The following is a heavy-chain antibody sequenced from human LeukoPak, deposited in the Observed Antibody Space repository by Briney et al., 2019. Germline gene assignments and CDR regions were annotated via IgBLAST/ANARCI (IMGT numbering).Heavy chain of an antibody. CDR2: ISGSGGST. Sequence: GGSLRLSCAASGFTFSSYAMSWVRQAPGKGLEGVSAISGSGGSTYYADSVKGRFTISRDNSKNTLYLQMNSLRAEDTAVYYCAKDGWGSYNFDYWGQGTLVTVSS. CDR3: AKDGWGSYNFDY. D-gene: IGHD1-26*01. J-gene: IGHJ4*02. CDR1: GFTFSSYA. V-gene: IGHV3-23*01.